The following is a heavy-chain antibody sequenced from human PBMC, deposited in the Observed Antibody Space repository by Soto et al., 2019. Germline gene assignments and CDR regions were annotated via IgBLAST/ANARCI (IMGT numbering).Heavy chain of an antibody. J-gene: IGHJ4*02. Sequence: QVQLQESGPGLVKPSETLSLTCTVSGGSISSYYWSWIRQPPGKGLEWIGYIYYSGSTNYNPPLRCRVTFAEAPSKNQSPLTLGSVPAPNPALYYGARRYGYSFDYWGQGTLVTVSS. CDR3: ARRYGYSFDY. CDR2: IYYSGST. CDR1: GGSISSYY. V-gene: IGHV4-59*08. D-gene: IGHD1-1*01.